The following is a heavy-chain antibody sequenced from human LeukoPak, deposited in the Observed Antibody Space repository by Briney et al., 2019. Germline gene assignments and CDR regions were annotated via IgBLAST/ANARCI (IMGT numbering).Heavy chain of an antibody. D-gene: IGHD1-26*01. V-gene: IGHV4-34*01. Sequence: KASETLSLTCAVYGGSFSGYYWSWIRQPPGKGLEWIGEINHSGNTNYNPSLKSRVTISVDTSKNQFSLKLSSVTAADTAVYYCASLEYSGSYFDYWGQGTLVTVSS. CDR1: GGSFSGYY. CDR3: ASLEYSGSYFDY. CDR2: INHSGNT. J-gene: IGHJ4*02.